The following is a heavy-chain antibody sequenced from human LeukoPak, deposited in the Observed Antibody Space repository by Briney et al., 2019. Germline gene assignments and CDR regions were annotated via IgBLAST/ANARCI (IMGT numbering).Heavy chain of an antibody. V-gene: IGHV3-11*06. Sequence: GGSLRLSCAASGXTFSDYYMSWIRQAPGKGREWVSYISSASHYTNFADSVKGRFTISRDNAKSSLYLQMNSLRAEDTAVYYCARARYCSGGSCPEVWFDPWGHGTLVTVSS. CDR3: ARARYCSGGSCPEVWFDP. CDR2: ISSASHYT. CDR1: GXTFSDYY. J-gene: IGHJ5*02. D-gene: IGHD2-15*01.